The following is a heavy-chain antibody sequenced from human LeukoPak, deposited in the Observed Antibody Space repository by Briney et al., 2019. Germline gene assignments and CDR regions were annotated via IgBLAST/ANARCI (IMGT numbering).Heavy chain of an antibody. CDR3: AIAYSSGWYGT. J-gene: IGHJ4*02. CDR1: GFTFSSYN. V-gene: IGHV3-21*01. CDR2: ISSSSSYI. Sequence: PGGSLRLSCAASGFTFSSYNMNWVRQAPGKGLEWVSSISSSSSYIYYADSVKGRFTISRDNAKNSLYLQMNSLRAEDTAVYYCAIAYSSGWYGTWGQGTLVTVSS. D-gene: IGHD6-19*01.